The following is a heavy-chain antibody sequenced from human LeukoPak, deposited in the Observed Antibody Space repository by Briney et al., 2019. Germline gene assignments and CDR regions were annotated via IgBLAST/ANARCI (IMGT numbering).Heavy chain of an antibody. CDR3: ARRVTTVTTDRYFDL. V-gene: IGHV4-4*09. CDR1: GGSINSYY. CDR2: LYSSGST. D-gene: IGHD4-17*01. J-gene: IGHJ2*01. Sequence: SETLSLTCTVSGGSINSYYWNWIRQPPGRGLEWIGYLYSSGSTNYNPSLKSRVTISEDTSRNQFSLKLTSVTAADTAVYYCARRVTTVTTDRYFDLWGRGTLVTVSS.